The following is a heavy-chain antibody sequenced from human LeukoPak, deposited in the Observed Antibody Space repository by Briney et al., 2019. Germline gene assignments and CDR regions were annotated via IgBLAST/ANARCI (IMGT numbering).Heavy chain of an antibody. CDR3: ARGSGPDAFDI. V-gene: IGHV3-13*01. Sequence: PGGSLRLSCAASGFTFSSYDMHWVRQATGKGLEWVSAIGTAGDTYYPGSVKGRFTISRENAKNSLYLQMNSLRAGDTAVYYCARGSGPDAFDIWGQGTMVTVSS. CDR2: IGTAGDT. D-gene: IGHD2-15*01. J-gene: IGHJ3*02. CDR1: GFTFSSYD.